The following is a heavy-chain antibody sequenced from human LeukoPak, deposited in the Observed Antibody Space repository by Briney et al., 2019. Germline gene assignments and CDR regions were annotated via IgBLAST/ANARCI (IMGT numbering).Heavy chain of an antibody. CDR1: GGSFSGYY. Sequence: SETLSLTCAVYGGSFSGYYWSWIRQPPGKGLEWIGEINHSGSTNYNPSLKSRVTISVDTSKNQFSLELSSVTAADTAVYYCARGGGSSGWYLDYWGQGTLVTVSS. CDR3: ARGGGSSGWYLDY. CDR2: INHSGST. D-gene: IGHD6-19*01. J-gene: IGHJ4*02. V-gene: IGHV4-34*01.